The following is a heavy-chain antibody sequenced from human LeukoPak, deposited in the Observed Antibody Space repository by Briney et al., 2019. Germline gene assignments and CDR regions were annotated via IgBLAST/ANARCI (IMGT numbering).Heavy chain of an antibody. Sequence: GGSLRLSCAASGFTFSSYSMNWVRQAPGKGLEWVSSISSSSSYIYYADSVKGRFTISRDNAKNSLYLQMNSLRAEDMALYYCAKGHKTTDYFDYWGQGTLVTVSS. D-gene: IGHD4-11*01. V-gene: IGHV3-21*04. J-gene: IGHJ4*02. CDR2: ISSSSSYI. CDR3: AKGHKTTDYFDY. CDR1: GFTFSSYS.